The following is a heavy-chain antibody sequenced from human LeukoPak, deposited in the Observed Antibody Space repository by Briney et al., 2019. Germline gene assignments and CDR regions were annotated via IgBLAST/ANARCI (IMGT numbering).Heavy chain of an antibody. CDR1: GFTFSNYA. CDR2: ISSSGTMI. D-gene: IGHD3-10*02. V-gene: IGHV3-48*03. CDR3: AELGITMIGGV. Sequence: GGSLRLSCAASGFTFSNYAMNWVRQAPGKGLEWLSYISSSGTMIYYADSVKGRFTISRDNAKNSLYLQMNSLRAEDTAVYYCAELGITMIGGVWGKGTTVTISS. J-gene: IGHJ6*04.